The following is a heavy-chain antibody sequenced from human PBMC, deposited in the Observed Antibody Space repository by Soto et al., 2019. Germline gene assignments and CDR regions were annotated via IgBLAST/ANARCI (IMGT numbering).Heavy chain of an antibody. D-gene: IGHD3-16*01. CDR3: ARGGYYDNVWKKLNYYGLDV. Sequence: QVQLVQSAAEVKKPGASVKVSCKASGYTFIRYGITWVRQAPGQGLEWVGWISPYNDYTEYAQKFYGRVTMTTDTSTKTVNMALRGLRSDDTAVYYCARGGYYDNVWKKLNYYGLDVWGQGTTVTVSS. J-gene: IGHJ6*02. V-gene: IGHV1-18*01. CDR2: ISPYNDYT. CDR1: GYTFIRYG.